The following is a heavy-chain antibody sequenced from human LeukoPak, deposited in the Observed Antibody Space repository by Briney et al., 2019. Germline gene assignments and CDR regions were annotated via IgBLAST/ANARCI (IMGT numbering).Heavy chain of an antibody. V-gene: IGHV4-59*08. D-gene: IGHD3-22*01. CDR2: IYYSWTT. CDR3: ARVRTAKNQHSSGYSYYFDD. Sequence: ASETLSLTCTVSGGSISNYYWSWLRQPPGKGLEWIGFIYYSWTTYYNPSLKSRVTISVDTSKNQFSLKLSSVTAAATAVYYCARVRTAKNQHSSGYSYYFDDWGQGTLVTVSS. CDR1: GGSISNYY. J-gene: IGHJ4*02.